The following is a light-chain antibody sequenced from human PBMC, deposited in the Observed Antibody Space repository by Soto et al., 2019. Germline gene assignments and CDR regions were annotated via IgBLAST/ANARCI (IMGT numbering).Light chain of an antibody. J-gene: IGKJ4*01. V-gene: IGKV3-11*01. CDR3: PHRRNWPLT. Sequence: EIVLTQSPGTLSLSPGETATLSCRASQSVNNQVAWYQQKPGQAPRLLIYDASNRATGIPARISGSGSGTDFTLTISSLETEDFAVYYCPHRRNWPLTFGGGTK. CDR2: DAS. CDR1: QSVNNQ.